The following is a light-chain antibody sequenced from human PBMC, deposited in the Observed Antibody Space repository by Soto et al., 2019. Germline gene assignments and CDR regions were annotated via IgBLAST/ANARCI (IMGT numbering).Light chain of an antibody. CDR3: CSYAGSNSYV. V-gene: IGLV2-11*01. CDR2: DVS. J-gene: IGLJ1*01. Sequence: QSVLTQPRSVSGSPGQSVTISCTGTSSDVGGYNYVSWYQQHPGRAPQLMIYDVSKRPSGVPDRFSGSKSGNTASLAVSGLQPEDEADYYCCSYAGSNSYVFGTGTKLTVL. CDR1: SSDVGGYNY.